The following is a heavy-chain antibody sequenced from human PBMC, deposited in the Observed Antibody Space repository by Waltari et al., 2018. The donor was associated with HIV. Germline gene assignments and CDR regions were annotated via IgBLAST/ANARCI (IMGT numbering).Heavy chain of an antibody. CDR3: VRTRLGGDGMDV. CDR1: GFSFNHYG. CDR2: IWYDGSKK. D-gene: IGHD6-6*01. V-gene: IGHV3-33*01. J-gene: IGHJ6*02. Sequence: QVQLVESGGGVVPPGRSLSLSCAAFGFSFNHYGMDWVRQAPGKGLEGVAVIWYDGSKKYYADSAKGRFTISRDNSKNTLYLQINSLRVEDTAVYFCVRTRLGGDGMDVWGQGTTVTVS.